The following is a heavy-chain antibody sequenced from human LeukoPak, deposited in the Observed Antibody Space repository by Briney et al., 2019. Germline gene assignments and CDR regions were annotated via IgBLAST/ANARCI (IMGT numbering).Heavy chain of an antibody. D-gene: IGHD2-2*01. CDR3: ARGGPRSTSAVDY. Sequence: GGSLRLSCAASGFTFSSYWMSWVRQAPGKGLEWVANIKQDGGEKYYVGTVKGRFTISRDNAKNSLYLQMNSLRAEDTAVYYCARGGPRSTSAVDYWGQGTLVTVSS. CDR1: GFTFSSYW. J-gene: IGHJ4*02. V-gene: IGHV3-7*01. CDR2: IKQDGGEK.